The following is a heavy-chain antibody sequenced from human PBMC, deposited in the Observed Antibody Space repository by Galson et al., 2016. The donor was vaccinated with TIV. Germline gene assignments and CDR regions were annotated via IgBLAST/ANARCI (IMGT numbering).Heavy chain of an antibody. J-gene: IGHJ5*01. CDR1: GFTLSDYV. Sequence: SLRLSCAGSGFTLSDYVLNWVRQAPGKGLQWVAFISSDGSRKYVADSVKGRFTISRDNSENTLYLQMNNLRPDDTAAYFCAKENDFDSWGQGTLVTFSS. D-gene: IGHD3-16*01. CDR2: ISSDGSRK. CDR3: AKENDFDS. V-gene: IGHV3-30*04.